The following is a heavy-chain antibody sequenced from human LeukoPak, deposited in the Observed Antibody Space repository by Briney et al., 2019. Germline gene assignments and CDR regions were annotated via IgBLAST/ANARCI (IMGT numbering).Heavy chain of an antibody. V-gene: IGHV3-21*01. D-gene: IGHD2-2*01. J-gene: IGHJ4*02. Sequence: GGSLRLSCAASGFTFSSYSMSWVRQAPGKGLEWVSSISSSSSYIYYADSVKGRLTISRDNAKNSLYLQMNSLRAEDTAVYYCARGSSSCFDYWGQGTLVTVSS. CDR1: GFTFSSYS. CDR2: ISSSSSYI. CDR3: ARGSSSCFDY.